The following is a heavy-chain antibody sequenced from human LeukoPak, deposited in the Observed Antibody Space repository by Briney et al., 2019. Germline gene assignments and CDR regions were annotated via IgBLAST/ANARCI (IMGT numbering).Heavy chain of an antibody. V-gene: IGHV3-53*01. Sequence: GGSLRLSCAASGFTVSDSYMTWVRQAPGKGLDRASVIYSGAGSYYADSVKGRFTISRDNSKNTVYLQMNSLRDEDTAIYYCAKGGNGALDYWGRGTLVTVSS. CDR3: AKGGNGALDY. CDR2: IYSGAGS. D-gene: IGHD2-8*01. CDR1: GFTVSDSY. J-gene: IGHJ4*02.